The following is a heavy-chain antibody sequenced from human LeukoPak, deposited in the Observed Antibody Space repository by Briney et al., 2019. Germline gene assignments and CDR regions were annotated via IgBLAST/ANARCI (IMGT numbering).Heavy chain of an antibody. V-gene: IGHV3-74*01. CDR1: GFTFSNYW. Sequence: GGSLRLSCPASGFTFSNYWMHWVRQAPGKGLVWVSLINSDGSSTNYADSVKGRFTIYRDNAKNTLYLQMNSLRAEDTAVYYCARDYGDAFDVWGQGTMVTVSS. CDR2: INSDGSST. CDR3: ARDYGDAFDV. J-gene: IGHJ3*01. D-gene: IGHD4-17*01.